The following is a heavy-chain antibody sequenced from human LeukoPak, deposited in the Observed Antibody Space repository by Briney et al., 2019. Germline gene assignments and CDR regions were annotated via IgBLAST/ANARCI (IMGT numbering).Heavy chain of an antibody. J-gene: IGHJ4*02. CDR3: ITPLPYSAQ. D-gene: IGHD2-21*01. CDR2: IKPKTDGETT. V-gene: IGHV3-15*07. CDR1: GFTFSNAY. Sequence: GGSLRLSCAASGFTFSNAYMNWVCQAPGKGLEWVGRIKPKTDGETTEYAAPVKGRFSISRDDSKNMLYLQMNSLKTEDTAVYYCITPLPYSAQGGQGTLVTVSS.